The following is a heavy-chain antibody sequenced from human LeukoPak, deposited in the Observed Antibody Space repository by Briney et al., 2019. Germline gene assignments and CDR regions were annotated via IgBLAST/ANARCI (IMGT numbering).Heavy chain of an antibody. CDR3: ARGGQIYDYVWGRYLEF. Sequence: ASVKVSCKASGYTFTASYIHWVRQAPGQGLEWMEWINPSSGATNSAQKFLGRVTMTRDTSMSTAYMELSSLTSDDTAVYYCARGGQIYDYVWGRYLEFWGQGTLVTVSS. J-gene: IGHJ4*02. V-gene: IGHV1-2*02. CDR2: INPSSGAT. D-gene: IGHD3-16*02. CDR1: GYTFTASY.